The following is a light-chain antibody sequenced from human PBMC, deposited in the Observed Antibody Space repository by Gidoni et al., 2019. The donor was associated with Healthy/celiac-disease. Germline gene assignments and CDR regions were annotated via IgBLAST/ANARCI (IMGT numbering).Light chain of an antibody. J-gene: IGKJ3*01. Sequence: ELVLTQSPGTLSLSPGDRATLSCRASQSVSSSYLAWYQQKPGQAPRLLIYGASSRATGIPDRFSGSGSGTDFTLTISRLEPEDFAVYYCQQYGSSPLTFGPGTKVDIK. V-gene: IGKV3-20*01. CDR3: QQYGSSPLT. CDR1: QSVSSSY. CDR2: GAS.